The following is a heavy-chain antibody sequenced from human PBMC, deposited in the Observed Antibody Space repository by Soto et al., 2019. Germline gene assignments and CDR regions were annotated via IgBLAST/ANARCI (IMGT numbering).Heavy chain of an antibody. V-gene: IGHV3-64*01. J-gene: IGHJ6*03. Sequence: EVQLAESGGGLAQPGGSLRLSCAASGFTLSGYAMDWVRQAPGKGLEYVSGISSNGVGTYYANSVQGRFTISRDNSKNTVYLQIGSLRPEATAVYYCARRARTDFYYRDVWGKGTTVTVPS. CDR2: ISSNGVGT. CDR3: ARRARTDFYYRDV. CDR1: GFTLSGYA. D-gene: IGHD6-6*01.